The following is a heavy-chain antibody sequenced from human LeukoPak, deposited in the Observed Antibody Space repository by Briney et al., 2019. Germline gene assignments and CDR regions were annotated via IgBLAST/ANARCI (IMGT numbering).Heavy chain of an antibody. Sequence: SETLSLTCTVSGDSISSGGYSWSWIRQPPGKGLEWIGYVYYSGSAYYNPSLKSQMTISIDTSKNQFSLRLSSVTAADTAVYYCARVHIGLPDFWGQGTLVTVSS. D-gene: IGHD3-16*01. CDR1: GDSISSGGYS. CDR2: VYYSGSA. V-gene: IGHV4-30-4*07. CDR3: ARVHIGLPDF. J-gene: IGHJ4*02.